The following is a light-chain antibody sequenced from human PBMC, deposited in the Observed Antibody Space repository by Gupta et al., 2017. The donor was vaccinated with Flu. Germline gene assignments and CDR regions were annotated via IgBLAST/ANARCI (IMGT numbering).Light chain of an antibody. V-gene: IGKV3-11*01. CDR3: QQRSNWPPYS. J-gene: IGKJ2*03. CDR2: DAS. Sequence: EIVSTQSAATLSVSPGERATLSSRASQSVSSYLSWYQQKTGQAPRLLIYDASNMATGIPARFSGSGSGTDFTLTISSLEPEDFAVYYCQQRSNWPPYSFGQGTKLEIK. CDR1: QSVSSY.